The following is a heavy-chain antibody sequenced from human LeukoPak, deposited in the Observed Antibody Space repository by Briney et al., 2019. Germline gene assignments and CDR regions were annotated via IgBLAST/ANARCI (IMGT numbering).Heavy chain of an antibody. J-gene: IGHJ6*02. CDR1: GGSFSGYY. CDR2: INHSGST. D-gene: IGHD6-25*01. CDR3: ARGLRAAIYYYYGMDV. Sequence: KSSETLSLTCAVYGGSFSGYYWSWIRQPPGKGREWIGEINHSGSTNYNPSLKSRVTISVDTSKNQFSLKLSSVTAADTAVYYCARGLRAAIYYYYGMDVWGQGTTVTVSS. V-gene: IGHV4-34*01.